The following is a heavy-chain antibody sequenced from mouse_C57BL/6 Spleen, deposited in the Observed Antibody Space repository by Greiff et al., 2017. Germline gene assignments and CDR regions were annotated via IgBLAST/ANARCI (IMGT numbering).Heavy chain of an antibody. CDR2: IYPGNSDT. D-gene: IGHD2-4*01. Sequence: EVQLQQSGTVLARPGASVKMSCKTSGYTFTSYWMHWVKQRPGQGLAWIGAIYPGNSDTSYNQKFKGKAKLTAVTSASTAYMELSSLTNEDSAVYYCSYDYDLAYWGQGTLVTVSA. CDR1: GYTFTSYW. CDR3: SYDYDLAY. J-gene: IGHJ3*01. V-gene: IGHV1-5*01.